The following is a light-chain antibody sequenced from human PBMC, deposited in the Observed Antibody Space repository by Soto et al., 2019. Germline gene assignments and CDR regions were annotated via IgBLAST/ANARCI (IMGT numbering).Light chain of an antibody. CDR1: SGHSRYT. Sequence: QSVLTQLPSASASLGASVKLTCSLSSGHSRYTIAWHQQQPEKGPRYLMKVSSDGSHVKGDGIPDRFSGSSSGAERYLTISSLQSEDEADYYCQTWNTGVVTFGGGTKLTVL. J-gene: IGLJ2*01. V-gene: IGLV4-69*01. CDR3: QTWNTGVVT. CDR2: VSSDGSH.